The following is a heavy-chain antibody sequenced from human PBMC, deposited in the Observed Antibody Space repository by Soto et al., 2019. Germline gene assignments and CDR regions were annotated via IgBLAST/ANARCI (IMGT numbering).Heavy chain of an antibody. J-gene: IGHJ4*02. CDR3: ARDKWDISRPHIHVGIWED. CDR1: GGSISRGDYY. CDR2: IYYSGST. D-gene: IGHD2-15*01. V-gene: IGHV4-30-4*01. Sequence: SDTLSLTGTVSGGSISRGDYYWSWIRQPPGKGLEWIGYIYYSGSTYYNPSLKSRVTISVDTSKNQFSLKLSSVTAADTAVYYCARDKWDISRPHIHVGIWEDWGKGTLVTV.